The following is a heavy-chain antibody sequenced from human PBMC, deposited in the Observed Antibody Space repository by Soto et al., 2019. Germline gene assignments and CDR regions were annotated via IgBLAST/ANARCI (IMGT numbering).Heavy chain of an antibody. CDR1: GGSFSGYY. Sequence: SETLSLTCAVYGGSFSGYYWSWIRQPPGKGLEWIGEINHSGSTNYNPSLKSRVTISVDTSKNQFSLKLSSVTAADTAVYYCARGGSSSSVNYYYGMDVWGQGTTVTVSS. V-gene: IGHV4-34*01. CDR2: INHSGST. J-gene: IGHJ6*02. CDR3: ARGGSSSSVNYYYGMDV. D-gene: IGHD6-6*01.